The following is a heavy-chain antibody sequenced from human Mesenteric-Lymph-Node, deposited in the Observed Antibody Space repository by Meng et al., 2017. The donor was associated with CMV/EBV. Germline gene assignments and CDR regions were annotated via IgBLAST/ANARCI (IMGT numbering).Heavy chain of an antibody. CDR3: ARGLLVGATSVFQWGNWFDP. CDR2: IYYSGST. CDR1: SISSYY. J-gene: IGHJ5*02. Sequence: SISSYYWSWIRQPPGKGLEWIGYIYYSGSTNYNPSLKSRVTISVDTSKNQFSLKLSSVTAADTAVYYCARGLLVGATSVFQWGNWFDPWGQGTLVTVSS. D-gene: IGHD1-26*01. V-gene: IGHV4-59*08.